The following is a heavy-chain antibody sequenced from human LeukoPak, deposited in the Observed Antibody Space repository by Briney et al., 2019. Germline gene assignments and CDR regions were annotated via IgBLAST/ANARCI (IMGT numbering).Heavy chain of an antibody. CDR1: GFTFSSYW. CDR3: ARDRGDYDFWSGYYYAYFDY. Sequence: GGSLRLSCAASGFTFSSYWMHWVRQAPGKGLVWVSRINSDGSSTSYADSVKGRFTISRGNDKNTLYLQMNSLRAEDTAVYYCARDRGDYDFWSGYYYAYFDYWGQGTLVTVSS. CDR2: INSDGSST. J-gene: IGHJ4*02. V-gene: IGHV3-74*01. D-gene: IGHD3-3*01.